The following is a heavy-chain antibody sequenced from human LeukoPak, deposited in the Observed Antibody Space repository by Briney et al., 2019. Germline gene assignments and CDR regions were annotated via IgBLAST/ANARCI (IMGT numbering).Heavy chain of an antibody. Sequence: QPGGSLRLSCAASGFTFNNYAMNWVGQAPGKGLEWVSSISGGGETTYYADSAKGRFTISRDNSQNTLYLQMNSLRAEDTAVYYCARDYADYVGYFFFDYWGQGTLVTVSS. CDR2: ISGGGETT. V-gene: IGHV3-23*01. CDR1: GFTFNNYA. D-gene: IGHD4-17*01. J-gene: IGHJ4*02. CDR3: ARDYADYVGYFFFDY.